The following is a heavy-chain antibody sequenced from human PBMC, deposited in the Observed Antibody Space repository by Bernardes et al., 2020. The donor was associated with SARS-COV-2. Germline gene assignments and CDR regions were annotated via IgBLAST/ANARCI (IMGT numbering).Heavy chain of an antibody. CDR1: GFPFSSYS. Sequence: GGSLRLSCAASGFPFSSYSMHWVRQVPGKGLVWVSRINSDGSSTTYADSAKGRFTISRDNAKNTLYLQVNSLRAEDTAVFYCARDQYIYGSFWYFDLWGRGTLVTVSS. V-gene: IGHV3-74*01. CDR3: ARDQYIYGSFWYFDL. CDR2: INSDGSST. D-gene: IGHD1-26*01. J-gene: IGHJ2*01.